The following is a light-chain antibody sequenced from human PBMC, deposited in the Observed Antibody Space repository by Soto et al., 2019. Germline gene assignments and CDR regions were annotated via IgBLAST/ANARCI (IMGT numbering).Light chain of an antibody. CDR1: QSLLFGNGYDY. V-gene: IGKV2-28*01. Sequence: DIVMTQSPLSLPVTPGEPASISCRSSQSLLFGNGYDYLDWYLQKPGQSPQLLIYLGSHRASGVPDRFSGSASGTDFTLKISRVEAEDVGVYYCMQGVQTPFTFGPGTKVDIK. CDR3: MQGVQTPFT. CDR2: LGS. J-gene: IGKJ3*01.